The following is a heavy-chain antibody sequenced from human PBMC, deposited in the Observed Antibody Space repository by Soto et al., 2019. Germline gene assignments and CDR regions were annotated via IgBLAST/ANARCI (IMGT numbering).Heavy chain of an antibody. V-gene: IGHV3-21*01. Sequence: GWSLRLSCAASGFTFSSYSMNWVRQAPGKGLEWVSSISSSSSYIYYADSVKGRFTISRDNAKNSLYLQMNSLRAEDTAVYYCADGGEWAFNFDYWGQGTRVTVSA. CDR2: ISSSSSYI. CDR3: ADGGEWAFNFDY. J-gene: IGHJ4*02. D-gene: IGHD3-10*01. CDR1: GFTFSSYS.